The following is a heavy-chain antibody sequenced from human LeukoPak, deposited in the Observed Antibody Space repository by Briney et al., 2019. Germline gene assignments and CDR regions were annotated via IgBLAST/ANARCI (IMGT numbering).Heavy chain of an antibody. J-gene: IGHJ4*02. V-gene: IGHV3-23*01. CDR1: GFTVSSIY. Sequence: PGGSLRLSCAASGFTVSSIYMSWVRQAPGKGLEWVSAISGSGGSTYYADSVKGRFTISRDNSKNTLYLQMNSLRAEDTAVYYCAKTLSWGSSRTPGGYFDYWGQGTLVTVSS. CDR2: ISGSGGST. CDR3: AKTLSWGSSRTPGGYFDY. D-gene: IGHD6-13*01.